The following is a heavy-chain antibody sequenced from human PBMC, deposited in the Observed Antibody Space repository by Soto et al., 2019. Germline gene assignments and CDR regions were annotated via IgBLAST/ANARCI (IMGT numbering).Heavy chain of an antibody. CDR3: ARHVSSSWYDYFDY. CDR1: GGSISSSSYY. J-gene: IGHJ4*02. V-gene: IGHV4-39*01. Sequence: QLQLQESGPGLVKPSETLSLTCTVSGGSISSSSYYWGWIRQPPGKGLEWIGSIYYSGSTYYNPSLKSRVTISVDTSKNQFSLKLSSVTAADTAVYYCARHVSSSWYDYFDYWGQGTLVTVSS. CDR2: IYYSGST. D-gene: IGHD6-13*01.